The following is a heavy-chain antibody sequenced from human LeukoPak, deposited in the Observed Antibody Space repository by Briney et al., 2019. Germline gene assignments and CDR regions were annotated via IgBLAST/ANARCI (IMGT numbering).Heavy chain of an antibody. Sequence: SQTLSLTCNVSGGSISSGDKYWSWIRQPSGKGLEWIGYIYYSGSTYYNPSLKSRLTISVDTSGNQFSLHLTSVTAADTAVYFCARVTRWAGLDFWGQRTLVTVSS. CDR3: ARVTRWAGLDF. V-gene: IGHV4-30-4*01. CDR2: IYYSGST. D-gene: IGHD2-21*02. J-gene: IGHJ4*02. CDR1: GGSISSGDKY.